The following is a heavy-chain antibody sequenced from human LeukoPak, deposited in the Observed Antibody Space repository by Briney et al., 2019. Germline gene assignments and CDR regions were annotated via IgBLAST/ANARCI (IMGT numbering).Heavy chain of an antibody. CDR1: GGSFSGYY. Sequence: SETLSLTCAVYGGSFSGYYWSWIRQPPGKGLEWIGEINHSGSTNYNPSLKSRVTISVDTSKNQFSLKLSSVTAADTAVYYCARGRSAVGYYDSRGYYPYYFDYWGQGTLVTVSS. CDR2: INHSGST. CDR3: ARGRSAVGYYDSRGYYPYYFDY. D-gene: IGHD3-22*01. J-gene: IGHJ4*02. V-gene: IGHV4-34*01.